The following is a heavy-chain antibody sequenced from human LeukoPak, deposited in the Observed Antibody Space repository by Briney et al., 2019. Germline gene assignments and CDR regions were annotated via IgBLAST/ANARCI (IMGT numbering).Heavy chain of an antibody. D-gene: IGHD6-19*01. CDR2: IKQDGSEK. Sequence: GGSLRLSCVASGFTFSSYWMSWVRRAPGKGLEWVANIKQDGSEKYYVDSVKGRFTISRDNAKNSLYLQMNSLRAEDTAVYYCARVYSSGWWPIDYWGQGTLVTVSS. J-gene: IGHJ4*02. CDR3: ARVYSSGWWPIDY. CDR1: GFTFSSYW. V-gene: IGHV3-7*01.